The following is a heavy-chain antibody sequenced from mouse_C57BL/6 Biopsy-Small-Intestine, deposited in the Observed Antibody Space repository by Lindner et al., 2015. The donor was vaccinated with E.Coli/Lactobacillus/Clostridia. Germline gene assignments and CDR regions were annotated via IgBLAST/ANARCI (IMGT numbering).Heavy chain of an antibody. D-gene: IGHD2-5*01. CDR2: ISGYNGNT. J-gene: IGHJ4*01. Sequence: SVKVSCKASGYIFSDYGFDWVRQAPGQGLEWMGWISGYNGNTNYAQKFQGRLTMTIDTSTNTAFMELRSLRSDDTAVYYCARESRSIVEDWLDPWGQGTLVTVSS. CDR1: GYIFSDYG. CDR3: ARESRSIVEDWLDP. V-gene: IGHV1-84*02.